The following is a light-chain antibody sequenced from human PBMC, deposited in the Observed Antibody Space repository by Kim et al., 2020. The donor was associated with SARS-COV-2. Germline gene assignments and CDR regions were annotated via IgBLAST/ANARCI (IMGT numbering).Light chain of an antibody. CDR1: QGVGRA. CDR3: QQFHQNPYT. J-gene: IGKJ2*01. CDR2: DAS. Sequence: AYVGDRVTITCRASQGVGRALAWYQQKPGKAPKLLIHDASSLESEVPSRFSGSGSGTAFILTISGLQTEDLATYYCQQFHQNPYTFGQGTKVDIK. V-gene: IGKV1-13*02.